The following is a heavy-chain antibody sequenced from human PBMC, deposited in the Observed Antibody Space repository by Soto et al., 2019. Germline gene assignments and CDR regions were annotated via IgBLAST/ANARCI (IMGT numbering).Heavy chain of an antibody. V-gene: IGHV5-51*01. Sequence: PGGSLKVSCKGSGYTFTNYWIGWVRQMPGKGLEWMGIIYPGYSDTKYNPSFQGQVTISADKSSTTTYLQWSSLKASDTAIYYCAASICYYGMDVWAQGTTVTVYS. CDR3: AASICYYGMDV. J-gene: IGHJ6*02. CDR1: GYTFTNYW. CDR2: IYPGYSDT.